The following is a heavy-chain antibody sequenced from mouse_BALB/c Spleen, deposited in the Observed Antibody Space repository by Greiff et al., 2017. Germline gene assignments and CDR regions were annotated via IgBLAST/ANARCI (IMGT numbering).Heavy chain of an antibody. CDR2: INPSTGYT. D-gene: IGHD2-14*01. CDR1: GYTFTSYW. CDR3: ARWRYAMDY. V-gene: IGHV1-7*01. Sequence: VQLQQSGAELAKPGASVKMSCKASGYTFTSYWMHWVKQRPGQGLEWIGYINPSTGYTEYNQKFKDKATLTADKSSSTAYMQLSSLTSEDSAVYYCARWRYAMDYWGQGTSVTVSS. J-gene: IGHJ4*01.